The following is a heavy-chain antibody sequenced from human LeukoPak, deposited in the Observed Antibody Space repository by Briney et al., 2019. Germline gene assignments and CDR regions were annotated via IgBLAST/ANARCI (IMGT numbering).Heavy chain of an antibody. J-gene: IGHJ4*02. D-gene: IGHD3-16*02. V-gene: IGHV6-1*01. Sequence: SQTLSLTCAISGDSVSSNSAAWNWIRQSPSRGLEWLGRSYYRSKWYNDYAVSVKSRITINPDTSKNQFSLQLNSVTPEDTAVYYCARVGDMITFGGVIVEGYFDYWGQGTLVTVSS. CDR3: ARVGDMITFGGVIVEGYFDY. CDR2: SYYRSKWYN. CDR1: GDSVSSNSAA.